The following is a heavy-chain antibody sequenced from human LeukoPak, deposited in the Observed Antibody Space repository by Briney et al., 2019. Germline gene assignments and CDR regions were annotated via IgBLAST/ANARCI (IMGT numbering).Heavy chain of an antibody. J-gene: IGHJ4*02. CDR3: VRTSKYGDSGY. Sequence: GGSLRLSCAASGFTFNNYGMSWVRQAPGKGLEWVSTISGSGGDTYYADSLEGRFTISRDNSKNTLYLQMNSLRAEDTAVYYCVRTSKYGDSGYWGQGTLVTVSS. V-gene: IGHV3-23*01. CDR2: ISGSGGDT. D-gene: IGHD4-17*01. CDR1: GFTFNNYG.